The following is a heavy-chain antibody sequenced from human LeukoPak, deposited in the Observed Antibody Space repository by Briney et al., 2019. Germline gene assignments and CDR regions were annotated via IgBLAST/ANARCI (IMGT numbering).Heavy chain of an antibody. CDR1: GGSISSGGYY. D-gene: IGHD5-18*01. CDR2: IYYSGST. V-gene: IGHV4-31*03. Sequence: SETLSLTCTVSGGSISSGGYYWSWIRQHPGKGLEWIGYIYYSGSTYYNPSLKSRVTISVDTSKNQFSLKLSSVTAADTAVYYFARGRGYSYGEMATYFDYWGQGTLVTVSS. J-gene: IGHJ4*02. CDR3: ARGRGYSYGEMATYFDY.